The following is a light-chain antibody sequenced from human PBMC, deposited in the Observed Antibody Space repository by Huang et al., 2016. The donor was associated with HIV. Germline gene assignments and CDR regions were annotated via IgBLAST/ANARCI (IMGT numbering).Light chain of an antibody. CDR2: EAS. J-gene: IGKJ1*01. CDR3: QQYYTYPWT. V-gene: IGKV1-5*03. CDR1: QSIGSW. Sequence: DIQMTQSPSTLSASVGDRVTIACRASQSIGSWLAWYQQKPWTAPKLLIYEASTLETGVPSRLSGSGSGTEFTLTISSLQPDDFATYYCQQYYTYPWTFGQGTKVEIK.